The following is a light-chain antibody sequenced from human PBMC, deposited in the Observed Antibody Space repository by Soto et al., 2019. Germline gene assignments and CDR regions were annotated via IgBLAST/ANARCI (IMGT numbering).Light chain of an antibody. CDR1: QSISSW. V-gene: IGKV1-5*03. Sequence: DIQMTQSPSTLSASVGDRVTITCRASQSISSWLAWYQQKPGKDPKLLIYKASSLESGVPSRFRGREYGTEFTLTISSLQPDDFATYYCQQYNSYPRTFGQGTKVEIK. CDR3: QQYNSYPRT. CDR2: KAS. J-gene: IGKJ1*01.